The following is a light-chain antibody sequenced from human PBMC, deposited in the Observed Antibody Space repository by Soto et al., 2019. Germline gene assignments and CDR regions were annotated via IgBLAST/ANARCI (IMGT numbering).Light chain of an antibody. CDR2: DAS. V-gene: IGKV1-5*01. Sequence: DIQMTQSPSTLSASVGDRVTITCRASQSISSWLAWYQQKPGKAPKVLIYDASSFESGVPSRFSGSGSGTEFTLTISSLQPDDFATYYCQRYNSYPYTFGQGTKLEIK. CDR1: QSISSW. J-gene: IGKJ2*01. CDR3: QRYNSYPYT.